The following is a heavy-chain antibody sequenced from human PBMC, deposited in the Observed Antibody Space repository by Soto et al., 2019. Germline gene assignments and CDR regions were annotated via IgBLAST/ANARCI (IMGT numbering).Heavy chain of an antibody. V-gene: IGHV1-69*01. Sequence: QVQLVQSGAEVKKPGSSVKVSCKASGGTFSSYAISWVRQAPGQGLEWMGGIIPIFGTANYARKFQGRVTITAHESTSTAYMERSSLRSEDTAVYYCARPVTGTTIDYWGQGTLVTVSS. J-gene: IGHJ4*02. CDR1: GGTFSSYA. CDR3: ARPVTGTTIDY. D-gene: IGHD1-7*01. CDR2: IIPIFGTA.